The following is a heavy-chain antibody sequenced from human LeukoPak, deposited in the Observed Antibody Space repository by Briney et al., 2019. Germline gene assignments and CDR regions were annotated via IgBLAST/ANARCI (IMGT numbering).Heavy chain of an antibody. CDR3: ARSAGWYAFDY. V-gene: IGHV4-39*07. D-gene: IGHD6-19*01. Sequence: SETLSLTCTVSGGSISSSSYYWGWIRQPPWKGLEWIGSIYYSGSTTYNPSLKSRVTISVDKSKSQFSLRLSSVTAADTAVYYCARSAGWYAFDYWGQGTLVTVSS. CDR2: IYYSGST. CDR1: GGSISSSSYY. J-gene: IGHJ4*02.